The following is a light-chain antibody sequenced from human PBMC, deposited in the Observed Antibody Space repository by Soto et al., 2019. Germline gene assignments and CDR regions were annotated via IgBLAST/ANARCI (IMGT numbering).Light chain of an antibody. Sequence: IVMTQSPATLSVSPGERATLSCRASQSVSIDLAWYQQTPGQAPRLLIYGASTRATGIPVRFSGSASGTELTLTISRMQSEDFRVYYCQQDKKWPLTVGQGTKGDSK. V-gene: IGKV3-15*01. CDR3: QQDKKWPLT. CDR1: QSVSID. CDR2: GAS. J-gene: IGKJ1*01.